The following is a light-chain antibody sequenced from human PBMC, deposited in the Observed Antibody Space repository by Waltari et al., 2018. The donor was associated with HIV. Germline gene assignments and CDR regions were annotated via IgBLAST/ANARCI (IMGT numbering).Light chain of an antibody. CDR1: NNDINAYTY. CDR2: GVD. V-gene: IGLV2-8*01. Sequence: QSALTQPPSASGSPGQSVTISCTGSNNDINAYTYVSWYQQLPGKAPKLSIYGVDKRPSGVPVRFSGSQSGNTASLTVSGLQAADEADYYCSSYARNSNLLFGGGTKLTFL. J-gene: IGLJ3*02. CDR3: SSYARNSNLL.